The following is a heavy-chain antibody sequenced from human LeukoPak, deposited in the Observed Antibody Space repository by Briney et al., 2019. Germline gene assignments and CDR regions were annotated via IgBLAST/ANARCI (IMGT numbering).Heavy chain of an antibody. J-gene: IGHJ4*02. Sequence: ASVKVSCKASGYTFTGYYMHWVRQAPGQGLEWMGWINHNSGGTNYVQGRVTMTRDTSISTAYMELSRLRSDDTAVYYCARDGGTRVLDYWGQGTLVTVSS. D-gene: IGHD1-7*01. CDR1: GYTFTGYY. CDR3: ARDGGTRVLDY. V-gene: IGHV1-2*02. CDR2: INHNSGGT.